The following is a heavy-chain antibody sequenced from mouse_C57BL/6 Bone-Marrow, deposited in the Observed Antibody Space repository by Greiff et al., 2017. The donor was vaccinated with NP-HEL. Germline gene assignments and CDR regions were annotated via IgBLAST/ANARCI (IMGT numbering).Heavy chain of an antibody. V-gene: IGHV14-4*01. CDR1: GFNIKDDY. Sequence: VQLQQSGAELVRPGASVKLSCTASGFNIKDDYMHWVKQRPEQGLEWIGWIDPENGDTAYASKFQGKATITADTSSNTAYLQLSSLTSEDTAVYYCTTGDGYLWFAYWGQGTLVTVSA. D-gene: IGHD2-3*01. J-gene: IGHJ3*01. CDR3: TTGDGYLWFAY. CDR2: IDPENGDT.